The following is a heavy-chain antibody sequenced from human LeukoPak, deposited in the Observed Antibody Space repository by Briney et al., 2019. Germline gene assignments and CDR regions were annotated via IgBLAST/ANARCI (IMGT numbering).Heavy chain of an antibody. CDR1: GGSISSYY. J-gene: IGHJ3*02. V-gene: IGHV4-59*08. D-gene: IGHD6-13*01. Sequence: SETLSLTCTVSGGSISSYYWSWIRQPPGRGLEWIGYIYYSGSTNYNPSLKSRVTISVDTSKNQFSLKLSSVTAADTAVYYCARLGRDVAAARFVAFDIWGQGTMVTVSS. CDR2: IYYSGST. CDR3: ARLGRDVAAARFVAFDI.